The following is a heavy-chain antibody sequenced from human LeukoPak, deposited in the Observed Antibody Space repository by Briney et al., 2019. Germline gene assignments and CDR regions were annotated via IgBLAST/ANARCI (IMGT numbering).Heavy chain of an antibody. CDR3: AHRGGAVAGHYFFDY. Sequence: KESGPTLVKPTQTLTLTCTFSGFSVSTSGEGVGWIRQPPGKALEWLALIYWNDDKRYSPSLSRRLAITKDTSKNQVVLTMINMDPVDTATYYCAHRGGAVAGHYFFDYWGQGTLVTVSS. CDR2: IYWNDDK. D-gene: IGHD6-19*01. CDR1: GFSVSTSGEG. J-gene: IGHJ4*02. V-gene: IGHV2-5*01.